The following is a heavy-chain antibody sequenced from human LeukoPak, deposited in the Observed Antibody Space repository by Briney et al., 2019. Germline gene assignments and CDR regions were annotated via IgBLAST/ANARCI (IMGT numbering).Heavy chain of an antibody. V-gene: IGHV4-39*01. J-gene: IGHJ4*02. CDR3: ASSPSGYWWNFDC. CDR1: GGSISSNNYY. CDR2: IYYSGST. D-gene: IGHD3-22*01. Sequence: SETLSLTCTVSGGSISSNNYYWGWIRQPPGKGLEWIGSIYYSGSTYNNPSLKSRVTVSVDTTKNQFSLKLTSVTAADTAVYYCASSPSGYWWNFDCWGQGTLVTVSS.